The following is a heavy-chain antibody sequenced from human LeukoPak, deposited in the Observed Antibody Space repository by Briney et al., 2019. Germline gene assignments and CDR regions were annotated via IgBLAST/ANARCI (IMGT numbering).Heavy chain of an antibody. V-gene: IGHV1-69*04. CDR1: GGTFSSYS. J-gene: IGHJ5*02. Sequence: GSSVKVSCKASGGTFSSYSISWVRQAPGQGLEWMGRIIPILGIANYAQKFQGRVTITADKPTSTAYMELSSLRSEDTAVYYCARGSKVCSGGSCYSVVSDWFDPWGQGTLVTVSS. D-gene: IGHD2-15*01. CDR3: ARGSKVCSGGSCYSVVSDWFDP. CDR2: IIPILGIA.